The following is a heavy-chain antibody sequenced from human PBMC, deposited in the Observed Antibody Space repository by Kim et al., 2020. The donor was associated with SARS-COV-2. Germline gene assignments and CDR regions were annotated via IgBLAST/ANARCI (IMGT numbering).Heavy chain of an antibody. Sequence: YADSVKGRFTIPRDNAKNSLYLQMNSLRAEDTALYYCAKAQYSSSSVSDYWGQGTLVTVSS. V-gene: IGHV3-9*01. CDR3: AKAQYSSSSVSDY. D-gene: IGHD6-6*01. J-gene: IGHJ4*02.